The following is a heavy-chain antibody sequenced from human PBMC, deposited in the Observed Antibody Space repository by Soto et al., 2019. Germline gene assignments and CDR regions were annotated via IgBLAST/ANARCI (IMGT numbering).Heavy chain of an antibody. Sequence: GGSLRLSCAASGFTFSSYAMSWVRQAPGKGLEWVSAISDGGGSTYYADSVKGRFTISRDNSKNTLYLQMNSLRAEDTAVYHCAKDTAMAPSYFDYWGQGTLVPVSP. CDR1: GFTFSSYA. CDR2: ISDGGGST. V-gene: IGHV3-23*01. CDR3: AKDTAMAPSYFDY. J-gene: IGHJ4*02. D-gene: IGHD5-18*01.